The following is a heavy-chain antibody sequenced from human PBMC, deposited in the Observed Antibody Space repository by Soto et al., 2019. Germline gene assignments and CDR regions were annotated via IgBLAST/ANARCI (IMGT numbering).Heavy chain of an antibody. CDR1: GYTFTSYG. CDR3: ARDREDYDFWSGYSYYYYYGMDV. D-gene: IGHD3-3*01. J-gene: IGHJ6*02. V-gene: IGHV1-18*01. CDR2: VSAYNGNT. Sequence: ASVKVSCKASGYTFTSYGISWVRQAPGQGLEWMGWVSAYNGNTNYAQKLQGRVTMTTDTSTSTAYMELRSLRSDDTAVYYCARDREDYDFWSGYSYYYYYGMDVWGQGTTVTVSS.